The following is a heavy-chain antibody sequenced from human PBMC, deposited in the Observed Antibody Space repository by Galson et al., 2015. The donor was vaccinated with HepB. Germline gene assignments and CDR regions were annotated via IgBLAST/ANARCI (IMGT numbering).Heavy chain of an antibody. J-gene: IGHJ4*02. CDR2: IWYDGSNK. Sequence: SLRLSCAASGFTFSSYGMHWVRQAPGKGLEWVAVIWYDGSNKYYADSVKGRFTISRDNSKNTLYLQMNSLRAEDTAVYYCARDLWYYGSGSGSESLGYWGQGTLVTVSS. CDR1: GFTFSSYG. V-gene: IGHV3-33*01. D-gene: IGHD3-10*01. CDR3: ARDLWYYGSGSGSESLGY.